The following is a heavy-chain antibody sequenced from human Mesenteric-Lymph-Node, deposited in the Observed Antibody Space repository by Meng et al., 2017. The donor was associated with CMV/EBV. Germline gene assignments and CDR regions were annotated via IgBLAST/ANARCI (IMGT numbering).Heavy chain of an antibody. CDR2: ISSSGSTI. V-gene: IGHV3-48*03. Sequence: GESLKISCAASGFTFSSYEMNWVRQAPGKGLEWVSYISSSGSTIYYADSVKGRFTISRDNAKNSLYLQMNSLRAEDTAVYYCARVETSYYYYGMDVWGQGTTVTVSS. CDR3: ARVETSYYYYGMDV. J-gene: IGHJ6*02. CDR1: GFTFSSYE.